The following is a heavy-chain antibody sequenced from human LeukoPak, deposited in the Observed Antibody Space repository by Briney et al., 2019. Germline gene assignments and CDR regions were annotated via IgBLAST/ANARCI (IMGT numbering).Heavy chain of an antibody. CDR3: AINIRARGARWLDKYYFDY. Sequence: ASVKVSCKASGYTFTGYYMQWVRQAPGQGLEWMGWINPNSGGTNYAQKFQGSVPMPRDTSISTAYMELSRLRSDDTAVYYCAINIRARGARWLDKYYFDYWGQGTLVTVSS. V-gene: IGHV1-2*02. J-gene: IGHJ4*02. CDR2: INPNSGGT. D-gene: IGHD5-24*01. CDR1: GYTFTGYY.